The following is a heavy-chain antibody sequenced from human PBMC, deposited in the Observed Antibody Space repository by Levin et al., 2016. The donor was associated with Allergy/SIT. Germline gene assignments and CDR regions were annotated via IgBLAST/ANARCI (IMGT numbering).Heavy chain of an antibody. CDR1: GGSFSGYY. CDR2: IFSSGST. CDR3: ARGVYFYDSSGIGEGVDV. Sequence: SETLSLTCAVYGGSFSGYYWSWIRQPPGKGLEWIGRIFSSGSTTYNPSLKSRVTISVDTSKNQFSLKLSSVTAADTAVYYCARGVYFYDSSGIGEGVDVWGQGTTVTVSS. D-gene: IGHD3-22*01. J-gene: IGHJ6*02. V-gene: IGHV4-4*08.